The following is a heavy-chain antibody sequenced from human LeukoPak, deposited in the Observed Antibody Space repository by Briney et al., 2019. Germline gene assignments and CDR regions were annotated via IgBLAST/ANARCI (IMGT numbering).Heavy chain of an antibody. D-gene: IGHD4-17*01. CDR3: AREEESGYGDYATIDY. CDR1: GGSISSYY. CDR2: IYYSGST. J-gene: IGHJ4*02. V-gene: IGHV4-59*12. Sequence: PSETLSLTCTVSGGSISSYYWSWIRQPPGKGLEWIGYIYYSGSTNYNPSLKSRVTMSVDTSKNQFSLKLSSVTAADTAVYYCAREEESGYGDYATIDYWGQGTLVTVSS.